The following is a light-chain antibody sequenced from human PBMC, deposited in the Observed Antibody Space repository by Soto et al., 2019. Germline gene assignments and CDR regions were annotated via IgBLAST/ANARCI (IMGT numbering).Light chain of an antibody. V-gene: IGKV1-5*01. CDR2: DAS. CDR3: QQYNSYSYT. CDR1: QSISSW. Sequence: DIQMTQSPSTLSASVGDRVTITCRASQSISSWLAWYQQKPGKAPKLLIYDASSLESGVPSRFSGSGSGTELTLTISSLQPDDVATYYCQQYNSYSYTFGQGTKLEIK. J-gene: IGKJ2*01.